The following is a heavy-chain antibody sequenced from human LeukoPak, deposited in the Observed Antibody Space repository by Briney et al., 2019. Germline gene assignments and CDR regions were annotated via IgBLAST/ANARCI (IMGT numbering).Heavy chain of an antibody. CDR1: GGSISSSSYY. J-gene: IGHJ4*02. CDR3: ARQSGSY. CDR2: IYYSGST. D-gene: IGHD1-26*01. V-gene: IGHV4-61*05. Sequence: SETLSLTCTVSGGSISSSSYYWGWIRQPPGKGLEWIGYIYYSGSTNYNPSLKSRVTISVDTSKNQFSLKLSSVTAADTAVYYCARQSGSYWGQGTLVTVSS.